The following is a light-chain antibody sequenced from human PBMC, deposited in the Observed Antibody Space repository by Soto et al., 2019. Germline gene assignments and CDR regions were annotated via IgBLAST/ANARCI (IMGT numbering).Light chain of an antibody. V-gene: IGKV1-6*01. Sequence: AIQMTQSPSSLSASVGDRVTITCRAGQDIRNDLAWYQQKPGKAPNLLIFAAVNLQSGVPSRLRGGGSGTHFTLTISSLQPEDFATYYCLQHYNFSWTFGQGTKVDIK. CDR2: AAV. CDR3: LQHYNFSWT. CDR1: QDIRND. J-gene: IGKJ1*01.